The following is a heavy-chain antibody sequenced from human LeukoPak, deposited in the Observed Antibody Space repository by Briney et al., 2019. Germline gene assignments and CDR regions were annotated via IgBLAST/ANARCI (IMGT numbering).Heavy chain of an antibody. CDR3: ARDTGYDSSSWPFYYYYYMDV. Sequence: ASVKVSCKASGYTFTSYDINWVRQATGQGLEWMGWMNPNSGNTGYAQKFQGRVTMTRNTSISTAYMELSSLRSEDTAVYYCARDTGYDSSSWPFYYYYYMDVWGKGTTVTVS. CDR2: MNPNSGNT. J-gene: IGHJ6*03. CDR1: GYTFTSYD. V-gene: IGHV1-8*01. D-gene: IGHD6-13*01.